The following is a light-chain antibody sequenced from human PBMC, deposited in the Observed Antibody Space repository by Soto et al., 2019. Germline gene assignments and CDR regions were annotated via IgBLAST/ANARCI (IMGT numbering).Light chain of an antibody. CDR3: SSYAGSNIYV. CDR2: EVS. V-gene: IGLV2-8*01. Sequence: QSALTQPPSASGSPGQSVTISCTGTSSDVGGYNYVSWYQQHPGKAPKVTIYEVSKRPSGVPDRFSGSKSGNTASLTVSGLQAEDEADYYCSSYAGSNIYVFGTGTKLTVL. CDR1: SSDVGGYNY. J-gene: IGLJ1*01.